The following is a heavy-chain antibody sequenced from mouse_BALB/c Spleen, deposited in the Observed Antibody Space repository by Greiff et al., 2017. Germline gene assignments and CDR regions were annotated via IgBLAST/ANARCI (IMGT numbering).Heavy chain of an antibody. D-gene: IGHD1-2*01. V-gene: IGHV1-18*01. CDR3: ARIPNSLLRTPFAY. Sequence: EVQLQQSGPELVKPGASVKIPCKASGYTFTDYNMDWVKQSHGKSLEWIGDINPNNGGTIYNQKFKGKATLTVDKSSSTAYMELRSLTSEDTAVYYCARIPNSLLRTPFAYWGQGTLVTVSA. J-gene: IGHJ3*01. CDR2: INPNNGGT. CDR1: GYTFTDYN.